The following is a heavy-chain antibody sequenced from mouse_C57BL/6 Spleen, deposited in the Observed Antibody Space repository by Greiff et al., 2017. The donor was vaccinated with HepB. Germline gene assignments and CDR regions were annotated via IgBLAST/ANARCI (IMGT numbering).Heavy chain of an antibody. Sequence: QVQLQQPGAELVMPGASVKLSCKASGYTFTSYWMHWVKQRPGQGLEWIGEIDPSDSYTNYNQKFKGKSTLTVDKSSSTAYMQLSSLTSEDSAVYYYARRDYGSFDYWGQGTTLTVSS. D-gene: IGHD1-1*01. CDR1: GYTFTSYW. CDR2: IDPSDSYT. V-gene: IGHV1-69*01. CDR3: ARRDYGSFDY. J-gene: IGHJ2*01.